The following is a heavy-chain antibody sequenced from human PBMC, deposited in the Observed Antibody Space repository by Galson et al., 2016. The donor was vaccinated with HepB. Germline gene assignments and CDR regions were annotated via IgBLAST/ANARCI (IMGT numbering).Heavy chain of an antibody. CDR1: GFAVGSTY. J-gene: IGHJ3*01. CDR2: IYSGGRT. D-gene: IGHD6-19*01. CDR3: AKDKQWLGDTFDV. Sequence: SLRLSCAASGFAVGSTYMNWVRQAPEKGLEWVSVIYSGGRTSYADSVKGRFTISRDNSKNTLFLQLTSLRAEDTALYYCAKDKQWLGDTFDVWGQGTMVTVSS. V-gene: IGHV3-53*01.